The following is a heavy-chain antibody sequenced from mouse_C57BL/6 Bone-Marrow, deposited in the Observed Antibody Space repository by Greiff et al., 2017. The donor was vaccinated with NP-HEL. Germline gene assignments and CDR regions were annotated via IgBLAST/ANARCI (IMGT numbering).Heavy chain of an antibody. CDR2: ISRGSSTI. J-gene: IGHJ4*01. D-gene: IGHD2-12*01. V-gene: IGHV5-17*01. Sequence: EVKVVESGGGLVKPGGSLKLSCAASGFTFSDYGMHWVRQAPEQGLEWVAYISRGSSTIYYAETVKGRFTISRDNAKNTPFLQMTSLMSEDTSVYYCARRYRGLYYYAMDYGGQGTSVTVSS. CDR1: GFTFSDYG. CDR3: ARRYRGLYYYAMDY.